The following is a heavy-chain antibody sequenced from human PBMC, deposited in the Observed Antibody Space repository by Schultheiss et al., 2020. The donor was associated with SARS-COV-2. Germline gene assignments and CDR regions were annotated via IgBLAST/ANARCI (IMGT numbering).Heavy chain of an antibody. V-gene: IGHV1-2*02. CDR1: GYTFTSYY. D-gene: IGHD6-19*01. Sequence: ASVKVSCKASGYTFTSYYMHWVRQAPGQGLEWMGIINPNSGGTNYAQKFQGRVTMTRDTSISTAYMELSRLRSDDTAVYYCARGKKVAGIFYYYYYMDVWGQGTTVTVSS. J-gene: IGHJ6*03. CDR2: INPNSGGT. CDR3: ARGKKVAGIFYYYYYMDV.